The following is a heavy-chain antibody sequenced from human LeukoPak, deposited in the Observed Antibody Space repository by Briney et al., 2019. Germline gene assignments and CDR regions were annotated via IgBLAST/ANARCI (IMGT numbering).Heavy chain of an antibody. J-gene: IGHJ5*02. Sequence: ASVKVSCKASGYTFTSYDINWVRQATGQGLEWMGWMNPNSGNTGYAQKFQGRVTITADESTTTAYMELSSLRSEDTAVYYCARVGDDIVAGGSWFDPWGQGTLVTVSS. V-gene: IGHV1-8*03. CDR2: MNPNSGNT. CDR3: ARVGDDIVAGGSWFDP. D-gene: IGHD5-12*01. CDR1: GYTFTSYD.